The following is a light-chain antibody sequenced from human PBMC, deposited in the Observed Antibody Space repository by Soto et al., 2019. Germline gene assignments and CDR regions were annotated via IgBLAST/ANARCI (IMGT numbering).Light chain of an antibody. Sequence: DIQMTQSPASLSASVEDRVTITCRASQTVRTYLNWYQQKPGKATKLLIYAASNLQSGVPSRFSGSGSGTDFTLNISCLQSEDFATYYCQQSYSSPITFGQGPRLRL. V-gene: IGKV1-39*01. CDR3: QQSYSSPIT. CDR1: QTVRTY. J-gene: IGKJ5*01. CDR2: AAS.